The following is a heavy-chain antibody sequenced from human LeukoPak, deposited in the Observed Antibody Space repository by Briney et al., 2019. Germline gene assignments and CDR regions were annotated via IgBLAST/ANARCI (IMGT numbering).Heavy chain of an antibody. CDR3: ARDSSGWYRQGVYYYGMDV. D-gene: IGHD6-19*01. CDR2: INAGDGNT. V-gene: IGHV1-3*01. J-gene: IGHJ6*02. CDR1: GYTFSSYG. Sequence: ASVKVFCKASGYTFSSYGISWVRQAPGQRLEWMGWINAGDGNTKYSQKFQGRVTITRDTSASTAYMELSSLRSEDTAVYYCARDSSGWYRQGVYYYGMDVWGQGTTVTVSS.